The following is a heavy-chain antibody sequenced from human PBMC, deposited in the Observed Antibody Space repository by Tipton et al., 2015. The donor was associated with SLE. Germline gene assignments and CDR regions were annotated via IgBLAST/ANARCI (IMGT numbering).Heavy chain of an antibody. CDR3: ARLRFLELLSDPVDP. D-gene: IGHD3-3*01. Sequence: QLVQSGAEVKKTGASVKVSCKASGYTFTSYGISWVRQDPGQGLEWMGWIGAYNGNTNYAQKIQGRVTMTTDTSTSTAYMELRSLRSDDTAVYYFARLRFLELLSDPVDPWGQGTLVTVSS. V-gene: IGHV1-18*01. CDR2: IGAYNGNT. J-gene: IGHJ5*02. CDR1: GYTFTSYG.